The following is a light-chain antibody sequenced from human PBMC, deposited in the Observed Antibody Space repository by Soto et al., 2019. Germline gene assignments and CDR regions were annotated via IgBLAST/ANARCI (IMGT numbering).Light chain of an antibody. CDR2: GAS. J-gene: IGKJ1*01. CDR1: QSVSSNY. CDR3: HQYGSSPQT. Sequence: EIVLTQSPGTLSLSPGERATLSCRASQSVSSNYLAWYQQRPGQAPRLLIFGASSRATAIPDKFNGSGSGTDFTLTITRLEPEDFAVYFCHQYGSSPQTFGQGTKVDIK. V-gene: IGKV3-20*01.